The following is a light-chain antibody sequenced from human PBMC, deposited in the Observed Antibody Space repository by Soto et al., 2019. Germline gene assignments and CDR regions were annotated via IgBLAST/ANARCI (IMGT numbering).Light chain of an antibody. CDR3: AVWDDRLSGM. CDR1: TSNVERNY. Sequence: QPVLTQPPSASGTPGQRVIITCSGGTSNVERNYVYWYQHLPGAAPKLLIYRDHQRPSGVPDRFSASKSVTSASLAISGLRSEDEADYYCAVWDDRLSGMFGGGTKLTVL. CDR2: RDH. J-gene: IGLJ3*02. V-gene: IGLV1-47*01.